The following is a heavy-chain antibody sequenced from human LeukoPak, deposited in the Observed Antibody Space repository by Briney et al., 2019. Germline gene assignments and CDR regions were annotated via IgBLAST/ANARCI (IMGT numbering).Heavy chain of an antibody. CDR3: AREDYSYGSGSFLDY. J-gene: IGHJ4*02. Sequence: GGSLRLSCAASGFTFNNYWMSWVRQAPGKGLEWLANIKEDGSRKYYVDSVKGRFTISRDNAKNSLYLQMNSLRAEDTAVYYCAREDYSYGSGSFLDYWGQGTLVTVSS. CDR2: IKEDGSRK. V-gene: IGHV3-7*01. CDR1: GFTFNNYW. D-gene: IGHD3-10*01.